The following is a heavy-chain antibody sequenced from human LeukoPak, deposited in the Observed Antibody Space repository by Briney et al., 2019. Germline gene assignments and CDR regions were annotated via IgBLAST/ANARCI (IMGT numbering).Heavy chain of an antibody. J-gene: IGHJ4*02. CDR3: ARGPNYVWGSYRYFDY. V-gene: IGHV4-30-4*01. Sequence: SETLSLTCTVSDASISSGDYYWSWIRQPPGKGLEWIGYIYYSGSTYYNPSLKSRVTISVDTSKNQYSVKLNFVTAADTAVYYCARGPNYVWGSYRYFDYWGQGTPVTVSS. CDR2: IYYSGST. D-gene: IGHD3-16*02. CDR1: DASISSGDYY.